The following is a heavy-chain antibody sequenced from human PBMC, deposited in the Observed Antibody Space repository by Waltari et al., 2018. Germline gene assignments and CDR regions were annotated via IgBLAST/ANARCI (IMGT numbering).Heavy chain of an antibody. CDR3: ARLYGSGSQTYYYYYGMDV. V-gene: IGHV4-59*01. CDR1: GGSISSYY. J-gene: IGHJ6*02. Sequence: QVQLQESGPGLVKPSETLSLTCTVSGGSISSYYWSWIRQPPGQGLEWIGYIYYSGSTNYNPSLKSRVTISVDTSKNQFSLKLSSVTAADTAVYYCARLYGSGSQTYYYYYGMDVWGQGTTVTVSS. D-gene: IGHD3-10*01. CDR2: IYYSGST.